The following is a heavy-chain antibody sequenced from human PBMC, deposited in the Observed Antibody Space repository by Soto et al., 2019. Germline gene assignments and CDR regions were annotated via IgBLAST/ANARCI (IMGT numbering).Heavy chain of an antibody. J-gene: IGHJ5*02. V-gene: IGHV3-21*01. D-gene: IGHD2-2*01. CDR3: ASGLYCSSTSCYLDP. CDR1: GFTFSTYA. Sequence: GGSLRLSCAASGFTFSTYAMNWVRQAPGKGLEWVSSISSSSSYIYYADSVKGRFTISRDNAKNSLYLQMNSLRAEDTAVYYCASGLYCSSTSCYLDPWGQGTLVTVSS. CDR2: ISSSSSYI.